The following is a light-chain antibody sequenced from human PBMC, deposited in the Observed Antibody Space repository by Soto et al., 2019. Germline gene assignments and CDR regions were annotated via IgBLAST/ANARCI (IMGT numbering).Light chain of an antibody. CDR2: GNT. Sequence: QSVLTQPPSVSGAPGQRVTISCTGSSSDIGAGFDVHWYQHLPGTAPKLLIYGNTNRPSGVPGRFSGSKSGTSASLVNTGLQAEDEADYYCQSYENSRTGFYVFGTGTKLTVL. V-gene: IGLV1-40*01. CDR1: SSDIGAGFD. CDR3: QSYENSRTGFYV. J-gene: IGLJ1*01.